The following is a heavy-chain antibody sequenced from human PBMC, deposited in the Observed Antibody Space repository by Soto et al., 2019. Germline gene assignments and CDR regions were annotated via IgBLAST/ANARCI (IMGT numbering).Heavy chain of an antibody. J-gene: IGHJ3*02. CDR1: GGTFSSYA. CDR2: IIPIFGTA. D-gene: IGHD1-26*01. Sequence: SVKVSCKASGGTFSSYAISWVRQAPGQGLEWMGGIIPIFGTANYAQKFQGRVTITADESTSTAYMELSSLRSEDTAVYYCARDEYSGSYYIRTGAFDIWGQGTMVTVSS. CDR3: ARDEYSGSYYIRTGAFDI. V-gene: IGHV1-69*13.